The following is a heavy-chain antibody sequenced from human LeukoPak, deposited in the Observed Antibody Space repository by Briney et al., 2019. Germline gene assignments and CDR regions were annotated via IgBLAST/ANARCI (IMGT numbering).Heavy chain of an antibody. Sequence: PGGSLRLSCAASGFTFNTYAMSWVRQAPGKGLEWGSVISGSSGSTYYADSVKGRFTMARDNSKNTLFLQMNSLRAEDTAVYYCAKALLSDPRTLDYFDYWGQGTLVTVSS. CDR2: ISGSSGST. CDR1: GFTFNTYA. J-gene: IGHJ4*02. D-gene: IGHD1-1*01. V-gene: IGHV3-23*01. CDR3: AKALLSDPRTLDYFDY.